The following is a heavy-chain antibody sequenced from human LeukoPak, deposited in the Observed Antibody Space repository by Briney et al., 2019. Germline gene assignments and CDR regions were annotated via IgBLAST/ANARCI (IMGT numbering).Heavy chain of an antibody. Sequence: GGSLRLSCAASGFTFRTSGMNWVRQAPGKGLEWVSYISSSGTTISYAQSVKGRFTITRDNAQDSLTLHMNTLRADDTAVYYCAELGITMIGGVWGKGTTVTISS. V-gene: IGHV3-48*01. J-gene: IGHJ6*04. CDR2: ISSSGTTI. CDR3: AELGITMIGGV. D-gene: IGHD3-10*02. CDR1: GFTFRTSG.